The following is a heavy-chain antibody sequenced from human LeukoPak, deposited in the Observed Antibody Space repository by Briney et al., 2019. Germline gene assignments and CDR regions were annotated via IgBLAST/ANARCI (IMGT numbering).Heavy chain of an antibody. J-gene: IGHJ4*02. CDR1: GFTFSNYA. D-gene: IGHD3-3*01. Sequence: PGGSLRLSCVASGFTFSNYAMSWVRQAPGKGLEWVSGISSTRFYAASVKGRFTISRDNSKNTLYLQMNSLRAEDTAVYYCAKAQGITILSEDYWGQGTLVTVSS. CDR3: AKAQGITILSEDY. CDR2: ISSTR. V-gene: IGHV3-23*01.